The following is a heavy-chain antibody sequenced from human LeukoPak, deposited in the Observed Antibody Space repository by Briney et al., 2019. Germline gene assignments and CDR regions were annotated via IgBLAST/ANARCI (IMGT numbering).Heavy chain of an antibody. Sequence: ASETLSLTFTVSGGSISSYYWSWIRQPPGKGLEWIGYIYYSGSTNYNPSLKSRVTISVDTSKNQFSLKLSSVTAADTAVYYCARNAVTTVLYAFDIWGQGTMVTVSS. CDR2: IYYSGST. CDR3: ARNAVTTVLYAFDI. V-gene: IGHV4-59*01. J-gene: IGHJ3*02. CDR1: GGSISSYY. D-gene: IGHD4-17*01.